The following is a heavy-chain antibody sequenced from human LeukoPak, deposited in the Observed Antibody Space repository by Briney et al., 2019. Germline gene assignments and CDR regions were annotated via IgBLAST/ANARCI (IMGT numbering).Heavy chain of an antibody. CDR2: ISSSSSTI. D-gene: IGHD7-27*01. J-gene: IGHJ4*02. V-gene: IGHV3-48*01. CDR3: AKGTGDTAYYFDF. CDR1: GFTVSSNY. Sequence: PGGSLRLSCAASGFTVSSNYMSWVRQAPGKGLEWVSYISSSSSTIYYADSVKGRFTISRDNAKNSLYLQMNSLRAEDTAIYYCAKGTGDTAYYFDFWGQGVLVTVSS.